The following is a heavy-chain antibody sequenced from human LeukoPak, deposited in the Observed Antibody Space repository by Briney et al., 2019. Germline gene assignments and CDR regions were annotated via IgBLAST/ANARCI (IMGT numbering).Heavy chain of an antibody. CDR3: ASLLLGYCSGGSCDQA. J-gene: IGHJ5*02. Sequence: SETLSLTCTVSGGSISSYYWSWIRQPPGKGLEWIGYIYTSGSTNYNPSLKSRVTISVDTSRNQFSLNLSSVTAADTAVYYCASLLLGYCSGGSCDQAWGQGTLVTVSS. CDR2: IYTSGST. CDR1: GGSISSYY. V-gene: IGHV4-4*08. D-gene: IGHD2-15*01.